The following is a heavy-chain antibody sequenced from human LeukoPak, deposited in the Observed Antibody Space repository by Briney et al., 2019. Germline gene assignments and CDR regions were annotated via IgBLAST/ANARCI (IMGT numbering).Heavy chain of an antibody. V-gene: IGHV3-23*01. CDR1: GFTFGDYA. J-gene: IGHJ4*02. D-gene: IGHD3-22*01. Sequence: GGSLRLPCTASGFTFGDYAMSWFRQAPGKGLEWVSAISDSGGSTYYADPVKGRFTVSRDNSKNTLYLQMNSLRAEDTAAYYCAKGTMDGGQYYYDSNGGQGTLVTVSS. CDR2: ISDSGGST. CDR3: AKGTMDGGQYYYDSN.